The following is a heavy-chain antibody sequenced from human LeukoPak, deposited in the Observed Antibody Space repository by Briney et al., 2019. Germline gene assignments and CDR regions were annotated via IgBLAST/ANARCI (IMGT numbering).Heavy chain of an antibody. CDR2: IYTSGST. CDR1: GGSISSYY. J-gene: IGHJ4*02. D-gene: IGHD5-18*01. CDR3: ASLRERSYYTRGFDY. Sequence: PSETLSLTCTVSGGSISSYYWSWIRQPAGKGLEWIGRIYTSGSTNYNPSLKSRVTMSVDTSKNQFSLKLSSVTAADTAVYYCASLRERSYYTRGFDYWGQGSLVTVSS. V-gene: IGHV4-4*07.